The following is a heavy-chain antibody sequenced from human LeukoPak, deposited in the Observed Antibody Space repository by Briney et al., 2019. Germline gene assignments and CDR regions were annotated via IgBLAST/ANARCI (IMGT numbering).Heavy chain of an antibody. V-gene: IGHV5-51*01. J-gene: IGHJ5*02. Sequence: PGESLKISCKGSGYSFSSYWIGWVRQMPGKGLEWMGIIYPGDSDTKYSPSFQGQVTISADKSISTAYLQWNSLKASDTAIYYCARPRYTSSWCVAWFDPWGQGTLVTVSS. D-gene: IGHD6-13*01. CDR3: ARPRYTSSWCVAWFDP. CDR1: GYSFSSYW. CDR2: IYPGDSDT.